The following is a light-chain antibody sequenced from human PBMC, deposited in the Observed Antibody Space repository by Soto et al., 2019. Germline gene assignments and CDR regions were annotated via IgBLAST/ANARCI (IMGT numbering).Light chain of an antibody. CDR3: QQSYDTLLS. V-gene: IGKV1-39*01. CDR2: GAS. Sequence: DIEMTQSPSSQSASVVDRITISCRASQNINTFLNWYQQKGGKAPKLLIHGASSLQSGVPLRFSGSGSGTDFSLTISSLQPEDFATYYCQQSYDTLLSFGGGTKVDIK. CDR1: QNINTF. J-gene: IGKJ4*01.